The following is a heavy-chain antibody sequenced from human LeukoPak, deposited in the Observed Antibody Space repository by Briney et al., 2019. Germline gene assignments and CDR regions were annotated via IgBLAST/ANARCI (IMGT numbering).Heavy chain of an antibody. CDR1: GGSFSGYY. Sequence: SETLSLTCAVYGGSFSGYYWSWIRQPPGKGLERIGEINHSGSTNYNPSLKSRVTISVDTSKNQFSLKLSSVTAADTAVYYCARGGVGIAARRFDYWGQGTLVTVSS. CDR3: ARGGVGIAARRFDY. D-gene: IGHD6-6*01. CDR2: INHSGST. J-gene: IGHJ4*02. V-gene: IGHV4-34*01.